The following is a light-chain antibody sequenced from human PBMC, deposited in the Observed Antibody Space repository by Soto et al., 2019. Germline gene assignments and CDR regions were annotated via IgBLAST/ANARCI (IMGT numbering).Light chain of an antibody. V-gene: IGKV3-20*01. CDR2: GAS. Sequence: IVLMQSPGTLSLSPGERATLSCRASHSVSSSYLAWYQQKPGQAPRLLIYGASSRATGIPDRFSGSGSGTDFTLTISRLEPEDFAVYYCQQYGSSPWTFGQGTKVDI. J-gene: IGKJ1*01. CDR3: QQYGSSPWT. CDR1: HSVSSSY.